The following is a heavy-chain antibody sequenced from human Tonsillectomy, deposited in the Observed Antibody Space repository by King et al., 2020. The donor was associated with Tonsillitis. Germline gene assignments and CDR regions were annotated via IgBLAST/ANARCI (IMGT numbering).Heavy chain of an antibody. Sequence: QLVQSGAEVKKPGESLKISCKGSGYSFTSYWIGWVRQMPGKGLEWRGIIDPGNSDTRYSPSFKGQVTISAVKSISTAYLQWSSLKASDTAMYYCARPRHCGGDCYSHYYFDYWGQGTLVTVSS. CDR1: GYSFTSYW. D-gene: IGHD2-21*02. J-gene: IGHJ4*02. CDR2: IDPGNSDT. V-gene: IGHV5-51*01. CDR3: ARPRHCGGDCYSHYYFDY.